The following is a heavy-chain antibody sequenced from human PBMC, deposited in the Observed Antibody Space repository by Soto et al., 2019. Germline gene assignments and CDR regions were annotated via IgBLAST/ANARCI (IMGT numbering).Heavy chain of an antibody. Sequence: SETLSLTCTVSGGSISSGGYYWSWIRQHPGKGLEWIGYIYYSGSTYYADSVKGRFTISRDNSKNTLYLQMNSLRAKDTAVYYCAIDDDSRYYYGMDVWGQGTTVTVSS. CDR2: IYYSGST. CDR3: AIDDDSRYYYGMDV. D-gene: IGHD3-22*01. V-gene: IGHV4-31*08. CDR1: GGSISSGGYY. J-gene: IGHJ6*02.